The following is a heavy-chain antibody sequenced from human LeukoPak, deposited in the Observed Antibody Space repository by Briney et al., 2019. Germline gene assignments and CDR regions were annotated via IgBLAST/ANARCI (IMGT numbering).Heavy chain of an antibody. V-gene: IGHV1-2*02. Sequence: ASAKVSCKASGYTFTCYYMHWVRQAPGQGLEWMGWINPNSGGTNYAQKFQGRVTMTRDTSIRTAYMELRRLRSDDTAVYYCARGGDYYDSTVLPDAFDIWGQGTMVTVSS. CDR2: INPNSGGT. CDR1: GYTFTCYY. D-gene: IGHD3-22*01. J-gene: IGHJ3*02. CDR3: ARGGDYYDSTVLPDAFDI.